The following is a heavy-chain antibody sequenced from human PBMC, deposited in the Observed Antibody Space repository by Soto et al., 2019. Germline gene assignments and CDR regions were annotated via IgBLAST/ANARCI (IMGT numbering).Heavy chain of an antibody. CDR3: ARHAVHSRGFIDY. V-gene: IGHV4-39*01. CDR1: GGSISSSSDY. CDR2: IYYSGST. D-gene: IGHD6-19*01. Sequence: QLQLQESGPGLVKPSETLSLTCTVSGGSISSSSDYWGWIRQPPGKGLEWIGSIYYSGSTSYNPSLKSRVTIAVDTCKNKFSLKLSSVTAADTAVYYCARHAVHSRGFIDYWGQGTLVTVSS. J-gene: IGHJ4*02.